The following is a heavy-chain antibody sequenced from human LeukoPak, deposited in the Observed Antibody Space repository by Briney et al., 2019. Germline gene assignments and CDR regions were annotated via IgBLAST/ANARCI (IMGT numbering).Heavy chain of an antibody. CDR3: ARGPIAARPVGRYYYYMDV. D-gene: IGHD6-6*01. CDR2: IIPIFGTA. J-gene: IGHJ6*03. CDR1: GGTFSSYA. V-gene: IGHV1-69*13. Sequence: SVKVSCKASGGTFSSYAISWVRQAPGQGLEWMGGIIPIFGTANYAQKFQGRVTITADESTSTAYMELSSLRSEDTAVYYCARGPIAARPVGRYYYYMDVWGKGTTVTVSS.